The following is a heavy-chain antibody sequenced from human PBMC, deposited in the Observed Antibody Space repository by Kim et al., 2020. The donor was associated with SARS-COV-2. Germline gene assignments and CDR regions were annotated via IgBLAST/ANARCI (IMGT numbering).Heavy chain of an antibody. D-gene: IGHD5-12*01. CDR2: IYTSGST. CDR3: AREGGYSGYGSWYFDL. V-gene: IGHV4-4*07. Sequence: SETLSLTCTVSGGSISSYYWSWIRQPAGKGLEWIGRIYTSGSTNYNPSLKSRVTMSVDTSKNQFSLKLSSVTAADTAVYYCAREGGYSGYGSWYFDLWGRGTLVTVSS. J-gene: IGHJ2*01. CDR1: GGSISSYY.